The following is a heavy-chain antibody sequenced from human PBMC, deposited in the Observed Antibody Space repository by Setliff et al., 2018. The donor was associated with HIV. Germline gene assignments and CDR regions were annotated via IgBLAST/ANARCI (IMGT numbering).Heavy chain of an antibody. Sequence: SETLSLTCNVSGGSISNYFWSWIRQPPGKGLEWIGYIYYIGNTNYNPSLKGRVTLSVDTSKNQLSLKLSSVTAADTAVYYCARGRSRYYYEGSGYYVDYWGQGTLVTVSS. J-gene: IGHJ4*02. CDR1: GGSISNYF. CDR2: IYYIGNT. D-gene: IGHD3-22*01. V-gene: IGHV4-59*01. CDR3: ARGRSRYYYEGSGYYVDY.